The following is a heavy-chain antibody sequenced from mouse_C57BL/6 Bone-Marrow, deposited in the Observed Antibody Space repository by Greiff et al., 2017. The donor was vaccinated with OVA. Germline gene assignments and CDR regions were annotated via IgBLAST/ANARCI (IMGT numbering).Heavy chain of an antibody. CDR1: GYTFTSYW. CDR3: ARSGGYDWAWFAY. V-gene: IGHV1-53*01. Sequence: QVQLKESGTELVKPGASVKLSCKASGYTFTSYWMHWVKQRPGQGLEWIGNINPSNGGTNYNEKFKSKATLTVDKSSSTAYMQLSSLTSEDSAVYYCARSGGYDWAWFAYWGQGTLVTVSA. CDR2: INPSNGGT. J-gene: IGHJ3*01. D-gene: IGHD2-4*01.